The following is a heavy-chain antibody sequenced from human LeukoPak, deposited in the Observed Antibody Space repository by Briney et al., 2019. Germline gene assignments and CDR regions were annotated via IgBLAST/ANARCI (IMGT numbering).Heavy chain of an antibody. CDR2: IYYSGST. V-gene: IGHV4-59*01. CDR1: GGSISGYY. CDR3: ARSGPSGYYSY. Sequence: SETLSLTCTVSGGSISGYYWSWIRQPPGKGLEWIGYIYYSGSTNYNPSLKSRVTISVDTSKNQFSLKLSSVTAADTAVYYCARSGPSGYYSYWGQGTLVTVSS. J-gene: IGHJ4*02. D-gene: IGHD3-22*01.